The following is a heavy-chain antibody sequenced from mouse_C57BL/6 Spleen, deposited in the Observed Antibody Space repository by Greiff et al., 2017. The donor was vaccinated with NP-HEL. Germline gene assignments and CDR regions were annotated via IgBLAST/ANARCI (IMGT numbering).Heavy chain of an antibody. CDR2: ISGGGGNT. D-gene: IGHD1-1*01. J-gene: IGHJ4*01. V-gene: IGHV5-9*01. CDR3: ARHPVVATKAMDY. CDR1: GFTFSSYT. Sequence: EVMLVESGGGLVKPGGSLKLSCAASGFTFSSYTMSWVRQTPEKRLEWVATISGGGGNTYYPDSVKGRFTISRDDAKNTLYLQMSSLRSEDTALYYCARHPVVATKAMDYWGQGTSVTVSS.